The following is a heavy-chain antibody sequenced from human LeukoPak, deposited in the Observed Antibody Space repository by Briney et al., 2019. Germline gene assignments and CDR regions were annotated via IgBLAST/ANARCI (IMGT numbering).Heavy chain of an antibody. J-gene: IGHJ4*02. CDR3: VRRQGPGLLDY. V-gene: IGHV3-74*01. CDR1: GFTFSSYW. Sequence: GGSLRLSCAVSGFTFSSYWMHWVRQAPGKGLVWVSRIDRDGSRINYADSVKGRFTISRDNGKNTLFLQMNSLRAEDAAVYYCVRRQGPGLLDYWGQGTPVTVSS. CDR2: IDRDGSRI.